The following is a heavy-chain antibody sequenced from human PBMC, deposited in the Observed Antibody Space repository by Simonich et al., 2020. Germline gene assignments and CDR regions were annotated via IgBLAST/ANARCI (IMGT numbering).Heavy chain of an antibody. Sequence: EVQLVESGGGLVQPGGSLRLSCAASGLTFSSYEMNWVRQAPGKGMEWVSYISSSGSTIYYAASVKGRSTNSRDKAKNTLYLQMNSLRAEDTAVYYCARDFRLQLVEIGTYYYYGMDVWGQGTTVTVSS. CDR3: ARDFRLQLVEIGTYYYYGMDV. J-gene: IGHJ6*02. CDR1: GLTFSSYE. D-gene: IGHD6-6*01. CDR2: ISSSGSTI. V-gene: IGHV3-48*03.